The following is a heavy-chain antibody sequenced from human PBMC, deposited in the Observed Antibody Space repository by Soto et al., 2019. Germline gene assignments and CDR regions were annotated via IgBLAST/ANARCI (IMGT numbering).Heavy chain of an antibody. D-gene: IGHD6-13*01. CDR3: ASTIEEANDVRKWFDP. Sequence: PSETLSLTCAVYGGSFSGYYWSWIRQPPGKGLEWIGEINHSGSTNYNPSLKSRVTISVDTSKNQFSLKLSSVTAADTAVYYCASTIEEANDVRKWFDPWGQGTLVTVSS. V-gene: IGHV4-34*01. J-gene: IGHJ5*02. CDR1: GGSFSGYY. CDR2: INHSGST.